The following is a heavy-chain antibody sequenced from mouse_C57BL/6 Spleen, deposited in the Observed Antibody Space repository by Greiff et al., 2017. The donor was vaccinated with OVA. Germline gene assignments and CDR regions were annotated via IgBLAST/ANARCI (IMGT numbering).Heavy chain of an antibody. CDR3: ARAPDGYPFAG. Sequence: VQLQQSGPGLVKPSQSLSLTCSVTGYSITSGYYWNWIRQFPGNKLEWMGYISYDGSNNYNPSLKNRISITRDTSKNQFFLKLNSVTTEDTATYYCARAPDGYPFAGWGQGTLVTVSA. D-gene: IGHD2-3*01. V-gene: IGHV3-6*01. CDR2: ISYDGSN. CDR1: GYSITSGYY. J-gene: IGHJ3*01.